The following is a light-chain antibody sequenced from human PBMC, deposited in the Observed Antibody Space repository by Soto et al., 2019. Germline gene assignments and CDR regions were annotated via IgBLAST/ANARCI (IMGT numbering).Light chain of an antibody. Sequence: DVQMTQSPSSVYASVGDRVTITCRASQGISSWLDWYQQKPGKAPKLLIYAASSWQSGAPSRLSGSGSGTEFTLTISSLQPEDFATSYCHQANSCPYTFGQGTKLELK. CDR3: HQANSCPYT. CDR1: QGISSW. J-gene: IGKJ2*01. V-gene: IGKV1-12*02. CDR2: AAS.